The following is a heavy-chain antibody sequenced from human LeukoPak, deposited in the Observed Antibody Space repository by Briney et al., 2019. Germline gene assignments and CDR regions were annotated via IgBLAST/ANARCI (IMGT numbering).Heavy chain of an antibody. V-gene: IGHV3-23*01. J-gene: IGHJ4*02. CDR3: AKDQRDSSSWFLGSGYYFDY. CDR1: GFTFSSYA. D-gene: IGHD6-13*01. Sequence: QPGGSLRLSCAASGFTFSSYAMSWVRQAPGKGLEWVSAISGSGGSTYYADSVKGRFTISRDNSKNTLYLQMNSLRAEDTAVYYCAKDQRDSSSWFLGSGYYFDYWGQGTLVTVSS. CDR2: ISGSGGST.